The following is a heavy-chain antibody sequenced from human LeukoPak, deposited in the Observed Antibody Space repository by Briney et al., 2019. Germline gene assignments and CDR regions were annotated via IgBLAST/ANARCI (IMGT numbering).Heavy chain of an antibody. V-gene: IGHV1-18*01. CDR1: GYTFTNYG. D-gene: IGHD1-1*01. CDR3: ARGVGQTTGTTGGYYFDF. Sequence: ASVTVSCKASGYTFTNYGITWVRQAPGQGLVWIGWISAYNGNTNYAQKFQGRVTMTTDTSTTTDYIELRSIRSDYTAVYYCARGVGQTTGTTGGYYFDFWGQGTLVTVSS. J-gene: IGHJ4*02. CDR2: ISAYNGNT.